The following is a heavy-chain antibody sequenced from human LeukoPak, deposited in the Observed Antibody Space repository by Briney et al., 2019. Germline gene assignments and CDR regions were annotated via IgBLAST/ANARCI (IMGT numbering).Heavy chain of an antibody. CDR2: IIPIFGTA. CDR3: ARDRSGWYRYYFDY. J-gene: IGHJ4*02. V-gene: IGHV1-69*06. D-gene: IGHD6-19*01. Sequence: ASVKVSCKASGGTFSSYAISWVRQATGQGLEWMGGIIPIFGTANYAQKFQGRVTIIAANSTSTAYMELSSLRYEDTTANYCARDRSGWYRYYFDYWGQGTLVTVSS. CDR1: GGTFSSYA.